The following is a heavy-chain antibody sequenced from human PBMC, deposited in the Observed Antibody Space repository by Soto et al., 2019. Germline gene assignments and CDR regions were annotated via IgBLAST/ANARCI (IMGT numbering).Heavy chain of an antibody. CDR1: GGTFSSYA. Sequence: GASVKVSCKASGGTFSSYAISWVRQAPGQGLEWMGGIIPIFGTANYAQKFQGRVTITADESTSTAYMELSSLRSEDTAVYYCAREWRGVRYFDWSLLGYFDYWGQGTLVTVSS. J-gene: IGHJ4*02. CDR3: AREWRGVRYFDWSLLGYFDY. V-gene: IGHV1-69*13. CDR2: IIPIFGTA. D-gene: IGHD3-9*01.